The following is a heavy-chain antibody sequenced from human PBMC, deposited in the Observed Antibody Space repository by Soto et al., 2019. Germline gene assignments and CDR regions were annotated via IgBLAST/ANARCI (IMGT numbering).Heavy chain of an antibody. CDR3: AGMPYTSGLRFDP. J-gene: IGHJ5*02. CDR1: GDSLSSATYS. Sequence: SETLSLTCTVSGDSLSSATYSWSWIRQPPGKGLEWVGFIYRSGVTSYNPSLDSRVTISLDRSTNQCSLKLTSVTAADTAVYFCAGMPYTSGLRFDPWGPGTLVTVSS. D-gene: IGHD6-19*01. CDR2: IYRSGVT. V-gene: IGHV4-30-2*01.